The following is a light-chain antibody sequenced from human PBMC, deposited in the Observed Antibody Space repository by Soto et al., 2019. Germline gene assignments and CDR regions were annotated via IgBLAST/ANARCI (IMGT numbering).Light chain of an antibody. CDR2: GAS. CDR1: QSVNSN. Sequence: EKVKTSSPATPSKTTGERATLSCRASQSVNSNLAWYQQKPGQAPRLLLYGASTRAIGIPARFSGSASGTEFTLTISSLQSEDSAVYYCQPDNDLPLTCGGGPRVDIK. J-gene: IGKJ4*01. V-gene: IGKV3-15*01. CDR3: QPDNDLPLT.